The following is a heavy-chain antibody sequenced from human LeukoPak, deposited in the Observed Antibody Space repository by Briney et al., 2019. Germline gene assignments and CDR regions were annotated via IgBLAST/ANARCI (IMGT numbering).Heavy chain of an antibody. J-gene: IGHJ5*02. CDR3: AREQLELLGGYLFDP. V-gene: IGHV3-33*08. CDR2: IWYDGSNK. Sequence: GRSLILSCAASGFTFSSYGMHWVRQAPGKGLEWVAVIWYDGSNKYYADSVKGRFTISRDNSKNTLYLQMNSLRAEDTAVYYCAREQLELLGGYLFDPWGQGTLVTVSS. CDR1: GFTFSSYG. D-gene: IGHD1-7*01.